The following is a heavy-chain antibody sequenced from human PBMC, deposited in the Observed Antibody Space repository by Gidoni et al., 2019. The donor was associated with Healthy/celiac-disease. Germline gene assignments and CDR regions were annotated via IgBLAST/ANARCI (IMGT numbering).Heavy chain of an antibody. V-gene: IGHV3-48*03. J-gene: IGHJ6*02. Sequence: EVQLVESGGGLVQPGGSLRLSCAASGFPFSSYEMNWVRQAPGKGLEWVSYISSSGSTIYYADSVKGRFTISRDNAKNSLYLQMNSLRAEDTAVYYCARGIKYYYYGMDVWGQGTTVTVSS. CDR1: GFPFSSYE. CDR3: ARGIKYYYYGMDV. CDR2: ISSSGSTI. D-gene: IGHD3-16*01.